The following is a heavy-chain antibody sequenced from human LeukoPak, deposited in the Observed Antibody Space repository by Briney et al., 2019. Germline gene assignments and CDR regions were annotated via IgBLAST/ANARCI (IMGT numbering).Heavy chain of an antibody. CDR2: ISAYNGNT. Sequence: GASVKVSCKASGYTFTSYGISWVRRAPGQGLEWMGWISAYNGNTNYAQKLQGRVTMTTDTSTSTAYMELRSLRSDDTAVYYCARWHYYDSSGYYAYYMDVWAKGPRSPSP. D-gene: IGHD3-22*01. CDR1: GYTFTSYG. V-gene: IGHV1-18*01. CDR3: ARWHYYDSSGYYAYYMDV. J-gene: IGHJ6*03.